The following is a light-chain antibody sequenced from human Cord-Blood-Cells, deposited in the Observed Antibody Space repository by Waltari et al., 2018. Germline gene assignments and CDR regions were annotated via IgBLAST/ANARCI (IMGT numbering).Light chain of an antibody. CDR3: QQYNNWPRT. CDR1: QSVSSK. Sequence: EIVMTQSQATLHVSPGERATLSCRASQSVSSKLAWYQQKPGQAPSVLIYGASTRATGIPARFSGSGSGTEFTLTISSLQSEDFAVYYCQQYNNWPRTFGQGTKVEIK. CDR2: GAS. V-gene: IGKV3-15*01. J-gene: IGKJ1*01.